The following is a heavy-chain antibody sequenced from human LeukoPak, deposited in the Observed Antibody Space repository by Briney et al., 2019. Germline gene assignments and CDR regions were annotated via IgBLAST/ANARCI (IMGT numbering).Heavy chain of an antibody. Sequence: SETLSLTCTVSGGSISSYYWSWIRQPPGKGLEWIGYIYYSGSTNYNPSLKSRVTISVDTSKNQFSLKLSSVTAADTAVYYCARTKLEVYFDYWGQGTLVTVSS. CDR1: GGSISSYY. CDR2: IYYSGST. D-gene: IGHD1-1*01. V-gene: IGHV4-59*12. CDR3: ARTKLEVYFDY. J-gene: IGHJ4*02.